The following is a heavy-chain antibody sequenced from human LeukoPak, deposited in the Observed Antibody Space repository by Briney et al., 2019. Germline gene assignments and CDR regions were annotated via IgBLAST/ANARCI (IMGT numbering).Heavy chain of an antibody. V-gene: IGHV4-59*01. CDR1: GGSINSYY. Sequence: SETLSLTCTVSGGSINSYYWSWIRQPPGKGLEWIGYIYYSGSTNYNPSLKSRVTISVDRSKNQFSLKVRSVTAADTAVYHCARARRDYYDSSGYFSIDYWGQGTLVTVSS. D-gene: IGHD3-22*01. CDR2: IYYSGST. J-gene: IGHJ4*02. CDR3: ARARRDYYDSSGYFSIDY.